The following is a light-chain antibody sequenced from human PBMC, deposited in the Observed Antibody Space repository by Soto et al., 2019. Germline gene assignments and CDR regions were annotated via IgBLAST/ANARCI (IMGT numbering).Light chain of an antibody. Sequence: EIVMTQSPATLSVSPGERATLSCRASQSISTILAWYQQRPGQTPRLLMYGASTRAAGIPARFSGSGSGTEFTLTISSLQSEDFAVYYSQQYIKWPRTFGQGTKLEIK. CDR2: GAS. CDR3: QQYIKWPRT. V-gene: IGKV3-15*01. J-gene: IGKJ2*01. CDR1: QSISTI.